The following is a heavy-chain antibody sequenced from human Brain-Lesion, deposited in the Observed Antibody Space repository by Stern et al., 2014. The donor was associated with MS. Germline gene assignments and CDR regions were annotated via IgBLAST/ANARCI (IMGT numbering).Heavy chain of an antibody. J-gene: IGHJ3*01. V-gene: IGHV4-39*01. CDR2: IYYSGAT. CDR1: GGSVSSNRYY. Sequence: QVQLQESGPGLVKPSETLSLTCSISGGSVSSNRYYWGWIRQPPGKGLEWIGIIYYSGATFYNPSLKSRVSLSMDTSKNPFSLSLSSVTAADTAVYYCGRAGLDDTFDVWGQGTMVTVSS. CDR3: GRAGLDDTFDV. D-gene: IGHD3/OR15-3a*01.